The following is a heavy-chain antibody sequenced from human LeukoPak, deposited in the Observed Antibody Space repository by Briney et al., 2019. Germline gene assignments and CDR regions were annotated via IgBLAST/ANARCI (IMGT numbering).Heavy chain of an antibody. CDR3: AKGVLRYFDWLFEGSFDY. CDR2: INPDGSTT. CDR1: GFTFSTYW. D-gene: IGHD3-9*01. V-gene: IGHV3-74*01. J-gene: IGHJ4*02. Sequence: GGSLRLSCAASGFTFSTYWMHWVRQAPGKGLVWVSRINPDGSTTSYADSVKGRFTISRDNAKNTLYLQMNSLRAEDTAVYYCAKGVLRYFDWLFEGSFDYWGQGTLVTVSS.